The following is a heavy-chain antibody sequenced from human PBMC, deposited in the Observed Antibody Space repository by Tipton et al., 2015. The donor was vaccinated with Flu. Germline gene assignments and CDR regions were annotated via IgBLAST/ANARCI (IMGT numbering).Heavy chain of an antibody. CDR3: TKKVGEV. Sequence: SLRLSCAASGFTFSRHGDSHGMHWVRQAPGKGLEWVANINQDGSEKYYVDSVKGRFTISRDNAKNSVYLQMNSLRVEDTAVYYCTKKVGEVWGQGTMVTVSS. D-gene: IGHD3-16*01. CDR1: GFTFSRHGDSHG. V-gene: IGHV3-7*01. CDR2: INQDGSEK. J-gene: IGHJ3*01.